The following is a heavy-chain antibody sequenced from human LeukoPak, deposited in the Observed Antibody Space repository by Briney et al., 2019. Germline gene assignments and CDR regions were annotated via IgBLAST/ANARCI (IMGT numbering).Heavy chain of an antibody. J-gene: IGHJ6*03. D-gene: IGHD2-2*01. V-gene: IGHV3-7*01. CDR1: GFTFSSYW. CDR2: IKQDGSEK. CDR3: ARDVVVPPLHYYYYMDV. Sequence: PGGSLRLSCAASGFTFSSYWMSWVRQAPGKVLEWVANIKQDGSEKYYVDSVKGRFTISRDNAKNSLYLQMNSLRAEDTAVYYCARDVVVPPLHYYYYMDVWGKGTTVTISS.